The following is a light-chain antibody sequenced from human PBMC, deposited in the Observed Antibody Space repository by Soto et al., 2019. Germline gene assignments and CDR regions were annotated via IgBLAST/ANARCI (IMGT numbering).Light chain of an antibody. Sequence: DIQMTQSPSSLAASVGDRVTITCRASQTISTYLNWYQQKPGKAPNLLIYTASNLESGVPSRFSGSGSGTDFTLTISSLQPEDFGTYFCQQSYSRPRTFGQGTKVEIK. CDR2: TAS. CDR1: QTISTY. V-gene: IGKV1-39*01. J-gene: IGKJ1*01. CDR3: QQSYSRPRT.